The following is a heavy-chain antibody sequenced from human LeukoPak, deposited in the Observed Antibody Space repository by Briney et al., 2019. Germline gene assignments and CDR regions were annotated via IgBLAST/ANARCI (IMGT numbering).Heavy chain of an antibody. Sequence: GGSLRLSCAASGFTFSSYGMHWVRQAQGKGLEWVALMSYDGNSEYYADSVKGRFTISRDNSKNTLYLQMNSLRTEDTAVYYCTSGRGGQWPVYFDYWGQGTLVTVSS. V-gene: IGHV3-30*03. CDR3: TSGRGGQWPVYFDY. CDR2: MSYDGNSE. D-gene: IGHD6-19*01. CDR1: GFTFSSYG. J-gene: IGHJ4*02.